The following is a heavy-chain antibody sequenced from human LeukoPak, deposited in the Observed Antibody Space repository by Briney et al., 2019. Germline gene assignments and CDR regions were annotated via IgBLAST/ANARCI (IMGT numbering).Heavy chain of an antibody. CDR2: ISAYNGNT. CDR3: ARDASGSPDRSDY. V-gene: IGHV1-18*01. J-gene: IGHJ4*02. D-gene: IGHD3-10*01. Sequence: GASVKVSCKASGYTFTSYGITRVRQAPGQGLEWMGWISAYNGNTKYAQKLQGRVTLTTDTSTSTAYMELMNLRSDDTAVYYCARDASGSPDRSDYWGQGTLVTVSS. CDR1: GYTFTSYG.